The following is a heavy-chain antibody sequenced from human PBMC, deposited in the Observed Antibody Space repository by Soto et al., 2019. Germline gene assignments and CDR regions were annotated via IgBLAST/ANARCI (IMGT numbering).Heavy chain of an antibody. D-gene: IGHD6-13*01. J-gene: IGHJ5*02. CDR3: ARDNSSSWYGQTNWFDP. Sequence: PGGSLRLSCAASGFTFSSYGMHWVRQAPGKGLEWVAVIWYDGSNKYYADSVKGRFTTSRDNSKNTLYLQMNSLRAEDTAVYYCARDNSSSWYGQTNWFDPWGQGTLVTVSS. V-gene: IGHV3-33*01. CDR2: IWYDGSNK. CDR1: GFTFSSYG.